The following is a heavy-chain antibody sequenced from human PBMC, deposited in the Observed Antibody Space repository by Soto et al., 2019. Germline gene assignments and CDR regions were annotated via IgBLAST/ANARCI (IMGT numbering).Heavy chain of an antibody. CDR2: ISAYNGNT. CDR3: ARLEAPDKYGMDV. V-gene: IGHV1-18*01. J-gene: IGHJ6*02. Sequence: GASVKVSCKASGYTFTSYGISWVRQATGQGLEWMRWISAYNGNTNYAQKLQGRVTMTTDTSTSTAYMELRSLRSDDTAVYYCARLEAPDKYGMDVWGQGTTVTVSS. D-gene: IGHD3-9*01. CDR1: GYTFTSYG.